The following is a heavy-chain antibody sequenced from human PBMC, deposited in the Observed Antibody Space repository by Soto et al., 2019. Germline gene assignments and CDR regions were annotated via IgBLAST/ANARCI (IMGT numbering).Heavy chain of an antibody. CDR1: GYTFTSYG. CDR3: AREYCISTSCYEVS. D-gene: IGHD2-2*01. J-gene: IGHJ5*02. Sequence: GASVKVSCKASGYTFTSYGISWVRQAPGQGLEWMGWISAYNGNTNYAQKLQGRVTMTTDTSTSTAYMELRSLRSDDTAVYYCAREYCISTSCYEVSWGQGTLVTVSS. CDR2: ISAYNGNT. V-gene: IGHV1-18*01.